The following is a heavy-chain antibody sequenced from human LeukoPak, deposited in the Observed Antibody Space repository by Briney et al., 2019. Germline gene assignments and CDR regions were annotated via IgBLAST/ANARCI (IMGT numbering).Heavy chain of an antibody. J-gene: IGHJ3*02. CDR3: ASNKHPVQALDI. Sequence: SETLSLTCAVSGGSFSDYYWSWIRQSPGKGLEWIGEINHGGDTNYNSSLESRVTLSVDTSKNQFSLILSSVTAADTALYYCASNKHPVQALDIWGQGTMVTVSS. D-gene: IGHD1/OR15-1a*01. V-gene: IGHV4-34*01. CDR1: GGSFSDYY. CDR2: INHGGDT.